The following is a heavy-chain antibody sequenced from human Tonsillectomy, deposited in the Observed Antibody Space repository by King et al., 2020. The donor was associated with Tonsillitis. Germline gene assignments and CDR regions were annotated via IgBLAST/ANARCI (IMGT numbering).Heavy chain of an antibody. CDR3: AKDLWPYYRAGAFDI. CDR2: ISYDGTNK. J-gene: IGHJ3*02. CDR1: VFTFNDYG. V-gene: IGHV3-30*18. Sequence: QLVQSGGGVVQPWWSLRVSCSASVFTFNDYGMHWVRLAPGNGVECVLLISYDGTNKQYVDSVKGRFTISRDNSKNTLYLQIHSLRPEDTALYFCAKDLWPYYRAGAFDIWGQGKMVSVSS. D-gene: IGHD3-10*01.